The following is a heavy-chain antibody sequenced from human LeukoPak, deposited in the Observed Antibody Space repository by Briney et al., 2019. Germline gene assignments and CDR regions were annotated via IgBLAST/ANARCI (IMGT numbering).Heavy chain of an antibody. J-gene: IGHJ4*02. CDR3: ARSGGGGISY. D-gene: IGHD4-23*01. Sequence: GGSLRLSCAASGFTFSSYAMSWVCQAPGEGLEWVSGVIGSGGSTYYADSVKGRFTISRDNSKNTLYLQMNSLRADDTAVYYCARSGGGGISYWGQGTLVTVSS. CDR2: VIGSGGST. CDR1: GFTFSSYA. V-gene: IGHV3-23*01.